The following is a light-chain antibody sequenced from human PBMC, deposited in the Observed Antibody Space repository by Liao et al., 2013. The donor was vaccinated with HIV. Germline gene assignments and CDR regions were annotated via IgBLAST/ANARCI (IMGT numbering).Light chain of an antibody. CDR3: QSADPTGSYVV. J-gene: IGLJ2*01. Sequence: SYELTQPPSVSVAPGKTARITCGGNNIGGKSVNWYQQKPGQSPVLLIYKDSERPSGIPERFSGSSSGTTVTLTISGVQAEDEADYYCQSADPTGSYVVFGGGTKLTVL. CDR2: KDS. CDR1: NIGGKS. V-gene: IGLV3-25*03.